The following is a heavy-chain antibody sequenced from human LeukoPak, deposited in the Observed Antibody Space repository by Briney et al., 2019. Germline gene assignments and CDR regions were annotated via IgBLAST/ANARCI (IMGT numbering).Heavy chain of an antibody. CDR1: GFTLSSYW. D-gene: IGHD6-19*01. J-gene: IGHJ4*02. Sequence: GGSLRLSCAASGFTLSSYWMNWVRQAPGKGLEWVSYISSSGSTIYYADSVKGRFTISRDNAKNSLYLQMNSLRAEDTAVYHCARARLAVSGNYFENWGQGTLVTVSS. CDR3: ARARLAVSGNYFEN. CDR2: ISSSGSTI. V-gene: IGHV3-48*04.